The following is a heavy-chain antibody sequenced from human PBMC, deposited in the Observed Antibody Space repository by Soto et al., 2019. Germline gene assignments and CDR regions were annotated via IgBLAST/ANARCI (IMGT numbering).Heavy chain of an antibody. Sequence: EASVKVSCKASGGTFSSYTISWVRQAPGQGLEWMGRIIPILGIANYAQKFQGRVTITADKSTSTAYMELSSLRSEDTAVYYCASDRDIVVVPAARHYYYYYMDVWGKGTTVTVSS. D-gene: IGHD2-2*01. CDR3: ASDRDIVVVPAARHYYYYYMDV. V-gene: IGHV1-69*02. J-gene: IGHJ6*03. CDR2: IIPILGIA. CDR1: GGTFSSYT.